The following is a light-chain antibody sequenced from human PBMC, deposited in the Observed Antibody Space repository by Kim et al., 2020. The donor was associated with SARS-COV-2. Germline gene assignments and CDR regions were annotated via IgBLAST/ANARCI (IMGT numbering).Light chain of an antibody. CDR2: AAS. J-gene: IGKJ2*01. CDR1: QSISSY. V-gene: IGKV1-39*01. CDR3: QQGYSTPYI. Sequence: DIQMTQSPSSLSTSVGDRVTTTCRASQSISSYLNWYQQKPGKAPNLLIYAASSLQSGVPSRFSGSGSGTYFTLTISSLQPEDFATYYCQQGYSTPYIFGQGTKLEI.